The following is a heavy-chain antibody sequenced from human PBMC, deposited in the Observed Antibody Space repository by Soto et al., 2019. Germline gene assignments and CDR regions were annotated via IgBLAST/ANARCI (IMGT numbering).Heavy chain of an antibody. Sequence: EVQLVESGGGLVQPGRSLRLSCAASGFTFDYYAMHCVREAPGKGLEWVSGSSGNSVSICYADSVQGRFTISRDNAKNSLYLQMNSLRSEDTALYYCAKDLDTAMADYYYYGMDVWGHGTTVTVSS. CDR3: AKDLDTAMADYYYYGMDV. CDR1: GFTFDYYA. D-gene: IGHD5-18*01. V-gene: IGHV3-9*01. CDR2: SSGNSVSI. J-gene: IGHJ6*02.